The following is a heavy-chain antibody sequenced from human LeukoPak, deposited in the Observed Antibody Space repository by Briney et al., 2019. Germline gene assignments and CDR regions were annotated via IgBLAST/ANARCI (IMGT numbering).Heavy chain of an antibody. J-gene: IGHJ4*02. CDR1: GGSISSGDYS. V-gene: IGHV4-30-2*01. Sequence: SETLSLTCAVSGGSISSGDYSWSWIRQPPGKGLAWIGYIYHSGSTYYNPSLKSRVTISIDRSKIQFSLKLSSVTAADTAVHYCARGYCSSTGCRFDYWGQGTLVTVSS. CDR3: ARGYCSSTGCRFDY. CDR2: IYHSGST. D-gene: IGHD2-2*01.